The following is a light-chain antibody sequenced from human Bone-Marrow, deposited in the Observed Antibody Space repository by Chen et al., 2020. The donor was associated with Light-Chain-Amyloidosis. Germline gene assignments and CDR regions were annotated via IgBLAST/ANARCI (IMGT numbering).Light chain of an antibody. V-gene: IGKV2-28*01. J-gene: IGKJ4*01. CDR2: LGS. CDR1: QSLLHSNGYNY. CDR3: MQALQTPLT. Sequence: DIVMTQSPLSLPVTPGEPASISCRSSQSLLHSNGYNYLDWYLQKPGQSPQLLIYLGSNRASGVPDRFSGSGSGTDFTLKISMVEAEDVGVYYCMQALQTPLTFGGGTKVEIK.